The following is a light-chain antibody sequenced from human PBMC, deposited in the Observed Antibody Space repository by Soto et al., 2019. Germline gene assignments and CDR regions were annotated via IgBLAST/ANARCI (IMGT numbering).Light chain of an antibody. CDR2: DAS. CDR1: QSVTNS. V-gene: IGKV3-11*01. CDR3: QQRRNWPRT. Sequence: EVVLTQSPATLSLSPGERATLSCRASQSVTNSLAWFQHKPGQAPRLLIYDASNRATDIPARFSGSGSGTDFTLTITSLEPEDFAVYYCQQRRNWPRTFGQRPKLEIK. J-gene: IGKJ2*01.